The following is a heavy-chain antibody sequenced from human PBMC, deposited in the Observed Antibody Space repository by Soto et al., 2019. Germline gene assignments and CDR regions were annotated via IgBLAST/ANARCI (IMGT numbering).Heavy chain of an antibody. V-gene: IGHV3-30*18. D-gene: IGHD6-19*01. J-gene: IGHJ4*02. Sequence: QVQLVESGGGVVQPGRSLRLSCAASGFTFSSYGMHWVRQAPGKGLEWVAVISYDGSNKYYADSVKGRFTISRDNSKNTLYLQMNSLIAEDTAVYYCAKRWLVLPDYWGQGTLVTVSS. CDR1: GFTFSSYG. CDR3: AKRWLVLPDY. CDR2: ISYDGSNK.